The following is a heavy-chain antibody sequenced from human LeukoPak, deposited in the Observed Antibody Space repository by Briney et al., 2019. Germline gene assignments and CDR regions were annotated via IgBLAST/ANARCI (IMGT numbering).Heavy chain of an antibody. CDR2: ISYDGSNK. CDR3: ANDGAKWLATIYYFDY. CDR1: GFTFSSYG. J-gene: IGHJ4*02. D-gene: IGHD6-19*01. V-gene: IGHV3-30*18. Sequence: GGSLRLSCAASGFTFSSYGMHWVRQAPGKGLEWVAVISYDGSNKYYADSVKGRFTISRDNSKNTLYLQMNSLRAEDTAVYYCANDGAKWLATIYYFDYWGQGTLVTVSS.